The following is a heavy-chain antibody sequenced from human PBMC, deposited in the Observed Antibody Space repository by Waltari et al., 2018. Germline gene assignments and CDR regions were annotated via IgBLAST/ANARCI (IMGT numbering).Heavy chain of an antibody. CDR2: IFYSGST. D-gene: IGHD3-22*01. Sequence: QVQLQESGPGLVKPSETLSLTCTVSGDSISRRGYYWGWIRQTPGKGLEWIGSIFYSGSTYYNPSLRSRVTISRDTSKNQFSLKVTSVTAADTAVYYCARKYHSSGYYFLGWFDPWGQGTLVTVSS. J-gene: IGHJ5*02. CDR1: GDSISRRGYY. V-gene: IGHV4-39*01. CDR3: ARKYHSSGYYFLGWFDP.